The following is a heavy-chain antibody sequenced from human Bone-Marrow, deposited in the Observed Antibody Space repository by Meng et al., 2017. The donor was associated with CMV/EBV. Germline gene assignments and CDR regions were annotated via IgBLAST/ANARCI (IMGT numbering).Heavy chain of an antibody. J-gene: IGHJ6*02. D-gene: IGHD4-11*01. Sequence: GESLKISCAASGFTFSSYWMSWVRQAPGKGLEWVANIKQDASEKYYVDSVTGRFTISRDNAKNSIYLQMNSLRCEYMAVYYCARVGVSIPVPIDHYYGMDVWGQGTTITVSS. V-gene: IGHV3-7*01. CDR1: GFTFSSYW. CDR2: IKQDASEK. CDR3: ARVGVSIPVPIDHYYGMDV.